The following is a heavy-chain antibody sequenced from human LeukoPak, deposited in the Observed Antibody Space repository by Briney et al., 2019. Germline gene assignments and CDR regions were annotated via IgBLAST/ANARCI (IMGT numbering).Heavy chain of an antibody. CDR2: ISFSGNSI. CDR1: GFTFNSYS. J-gene: IGHJ4*02. D-gene: IGHD1-26*01. CDR3: TRDRQSGSHLNYFDF. Sequence: GGSLRLSCAASGFTFNSYSMNWVRQAPGKGLEWVSSISFSGNSIYYADSVKGRFTISRDNSKRSVYMQMNSLRVEDTAVYYCTRDRQSGSHLNYFDFWGQGALVTVSS. V-gene: IGHV3-21*01.